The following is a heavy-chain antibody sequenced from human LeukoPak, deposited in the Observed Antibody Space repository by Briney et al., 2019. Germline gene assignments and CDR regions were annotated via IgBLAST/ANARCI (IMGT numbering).Heavy chain of an antibody. Sequence: GGSLRLSCATSGFTFSRYAMHWVRQAPGKGLEWVALISYDANIGSNKYYADSVKGRFTISRDNSKNTLYLQMNSLRAEDTAVYYCARDEIEGFEWELLERKDDAFDIWGQGTMVTVSS. CDR1: GFTFSRYA. J-gene: IGHJ3*02. D-gene: IGHD1-26*01. CDR3: ARDEIEGFEWELLERKDDAFDI. V-gene: IGHV3-30-3*01. CDR2: ISYDANIGSNK.